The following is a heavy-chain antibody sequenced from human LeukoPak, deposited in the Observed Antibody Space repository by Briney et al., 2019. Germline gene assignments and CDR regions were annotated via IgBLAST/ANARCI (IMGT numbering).Heavy chain of an antibody. J-gene: IGHJ4*02. D-gene: IGHD3-22*01. V-gene: IGHV3-23*01. Sequence: PGGSLRLSCAASGFTFSSYAMSWVRQAPGKGLEWVSAISGSGGSTYYADSVKGRFTISRDNSKSTLYLQMNSLRAEDTAVYYCAKGSPNIYDNSAYYAPLRYWGQGTLVTVSS. CDR2: ISGSGGST. CDR1: GFTFSSYA. CDR3: AKGSPNIYDNSAYYAPLRY.